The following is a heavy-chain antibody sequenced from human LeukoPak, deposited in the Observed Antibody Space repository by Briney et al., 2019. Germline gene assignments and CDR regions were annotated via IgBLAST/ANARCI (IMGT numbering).Heavy chain of an antibody. CDR2: IYYSGST. Sequence: PSETLSLTCTVSGGSISSIIYYWGWIRQPPGKGLEWIGTIYYSGSTNYNPSLKSRVTISVDKSKNQFSLKLSSVTAADTAVYYCARRSQAAAGRGIDYWGQGTLVTVSS. CDR1: GGSISSIIYY. J-gene: IGHJ4*02. D-gene: IGHD6-13*01. V-gene: IGHV4-39*07. CDR3: ARRSQAAAGRGIDY.